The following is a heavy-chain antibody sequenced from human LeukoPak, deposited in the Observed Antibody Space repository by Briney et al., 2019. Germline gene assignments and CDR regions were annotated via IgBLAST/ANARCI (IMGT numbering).Heavy chain of an antibody. CDR3: AKDTPSEGGEYYFDY. J-gene: IGHJ4*02. Sequence: GGSLRLSCAASGFTFDDYTMHWVRQAPGKGLEWVSLISWDGGSTYYADSVKGRFTISRDNSKNSLYLQMNSLRTEDTALYYCAKDTPSEGGEYYFDYWGQGTLVTVSS. CDR1: GFTFDDYT. V-gene: IGHV3-43*01. D-gene: IGHD3-16*01. CDR2: ISWDGGST.